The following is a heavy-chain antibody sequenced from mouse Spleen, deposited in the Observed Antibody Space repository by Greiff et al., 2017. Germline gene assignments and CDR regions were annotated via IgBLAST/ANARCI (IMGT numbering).Heavy chain of an antibody. CDR2: IDPSDSET. J-gene: IGHJ2*01. CDR3: ATLANWDGYFDY. V-gene: IGHV1-52*01. Sequence: QVQLQQSGAELVRPGSSVKLSCKASGYTFTSYWMHWVKQRPIQGLEWIGNIDPSDSETHYNQKFKDKATLTVDKSSSTAYMQLSSLTSEDSAVYYCATLANWDGYFDYWGQGTTLTVSS. CDR1: GYTFTSYW. D-gene: IGHD4-1*01.